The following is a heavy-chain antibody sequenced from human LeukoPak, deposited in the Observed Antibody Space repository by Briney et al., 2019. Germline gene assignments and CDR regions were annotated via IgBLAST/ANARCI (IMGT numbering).Heavy chain of an antibody. V-gene: IGHV4-59*08. D-gene: IGHD3-3*01. CDR2: IYYSGST. Sequence: SETLSLTCTVSGGSISSYYWSWIRQPPGKGLEWIGYIYYSGSTNYNPPLKSRVTISVDTSKNQFSLKLSSVTAADTAVYYCARLKSIFGVVIIPTYFDYWGQGTLVTVSS. CDR3: ARLKSIFGVVIIPTYFDY. J-gene: IGHJ4*02. CDR1: GGSISSYY.